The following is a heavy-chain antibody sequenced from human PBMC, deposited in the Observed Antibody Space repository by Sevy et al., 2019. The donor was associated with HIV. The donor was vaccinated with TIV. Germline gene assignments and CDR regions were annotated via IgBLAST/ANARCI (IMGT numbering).Heavy chain of an antibody. CDR3: ARAVFSTSGTYYFDY. V-gene: IGHV4-4*07. Sequence: SETLSLTCIVSGASITTNYWSWIRQPPGKGLELIGRINNRGNNHYNTNYNPSLENRVSMSIDTSKNQFALNLNSVTVGDTAVYYCARAVFSTSGTYYFDYWGQGTLVTVSS. D-gene: IGHD5-12*01. CDR1: GASITTNY. CDR2: INNRGNNHYNT. J-gene: IGHJ4*02.